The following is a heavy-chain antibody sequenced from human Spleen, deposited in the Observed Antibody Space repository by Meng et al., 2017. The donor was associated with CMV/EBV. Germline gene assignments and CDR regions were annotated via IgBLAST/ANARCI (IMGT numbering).Heavy chain of an antibody. V-gene: IGHV1-18*01. CDR3: VRTLYSSSSDFDY. CDR2: ISAYNGNT. J-gene: IGHJ4*02. D-gene: IGHD6-6*01. CDR1: GYTFTTYG. Sequence: KASGYTFTTYGIPWVRQAPGQGLEWMGWISAYNGNTNYAQKLQGRVTMTTDTSTSTAYMELKSLRSDDTAVFYCVRTLYSSSSDFDYWGQGTLVTVSS.